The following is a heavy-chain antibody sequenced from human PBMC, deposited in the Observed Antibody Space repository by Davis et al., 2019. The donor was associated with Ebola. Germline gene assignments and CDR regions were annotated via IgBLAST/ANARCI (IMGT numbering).Heavy chain of an antibody. V-gene: IGHV1-3*01. Sequence: ASVKVSCKASGYTFTSYAMHWVRQAPGQRLEWMGWINAGNGNTKYSQKFQGRVTITRDTSASTAYMELSSLRSEDTAVYYCARVQRVYSGYDQIYYYYGMDVWGQGTTVTVSS. CDR2: INAGNGNT. J-gene: IGHJ6*02. CDR1: GYTFTSYA. D-gene: IGHD5-12*01. CDR3: ARVQRVYSGYDQIYYYYGMDV.